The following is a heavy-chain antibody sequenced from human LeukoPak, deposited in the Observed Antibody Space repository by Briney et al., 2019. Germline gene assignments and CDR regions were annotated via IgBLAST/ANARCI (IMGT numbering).Heavy chain of an antibody. CDR3: ARDLLLAVAEIYYYYYMDV. V-gene: IGHV1-2*02. CDR1: GYTFTGYY. J-gene: IGHJ6*03. CDR2: INPNSGGT. D-gene: IGHD6-19*01. Sequence: ASVKVSCKASGYTFTGYYMHWVRQAPGQGLEWMGWINPNSGGTNYAQKFQGRVTMTRDTSISTAYMELSRLRSDDTAVYYCARDLLLAVAEIYYYYYMDVWGKGTTVTISS.